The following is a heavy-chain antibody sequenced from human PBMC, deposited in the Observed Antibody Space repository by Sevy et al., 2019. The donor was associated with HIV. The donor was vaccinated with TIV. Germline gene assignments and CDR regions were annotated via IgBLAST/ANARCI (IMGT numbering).Heavy chain of an antibody. V-gene: IGHV3-30-3*01. Sequence: GGSLRLSCAASGFTFSSYAMHWVRQAPGKGLEWVAVISYDGSNKYYADSVKGRFTISRDNSKNTRYLQMNSLRAEDTAVYYCARDLGGSGLDYWGQGTLVTVSS. CDR3: ARDLGGSGLDY. CDR1: GFTFSSYA. CDR2: ISYDGSNK. J-gene: IGHJ4*02. D-gene: IGHD3-16*01.